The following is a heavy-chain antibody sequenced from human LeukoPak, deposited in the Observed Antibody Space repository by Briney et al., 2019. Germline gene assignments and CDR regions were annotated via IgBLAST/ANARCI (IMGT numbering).Heavy chain of an antibody. J-gene: IGHJ4*02. CDR3: PKCGSGSNFDY. CDR1: GFTFSSYW. V-gene: IGHV3-7*02. D-gene: IGHD3-10*01. Sequence: QPGGSLRLSCAAPGFTFSSYWMSWVRQTPGRGLERVAHLNQDGSERYYVDSVKGRFTISRENAKNSVYLQMNSLRAEDTAVYYCPKCGSGSNFDYWGQGILVTVSS. CDR2: LNQDGSER.